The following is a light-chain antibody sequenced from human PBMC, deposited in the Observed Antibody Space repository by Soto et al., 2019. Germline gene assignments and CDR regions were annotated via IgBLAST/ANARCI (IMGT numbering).Light chain of an antibody. CDR3: QQYEAYPLT. CDR2: RAS. CDR1: QSIKTW. Sequence: DIPLTQSPSTLSASVGDRVTITCRASQSIKTWLAWYQQRPGKAPKLLAYRASSLESGVPSRFSGSGSATEFTLTISTLQPDDFATYYCQQYEAYPLTFGGGTRVEI. J-gene: IGKJ4*01. V-gene: IGKV1-5*03.